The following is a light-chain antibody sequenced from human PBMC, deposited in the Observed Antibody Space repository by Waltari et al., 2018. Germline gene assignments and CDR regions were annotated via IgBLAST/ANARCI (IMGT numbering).Light chain of an antibody. CDR1: QTVNAN. CDR3: HHYNTWPPGT. CDR2: DAS. J-gene: IGKJ2*02. V-gene: IGKV3-15*01. Sequence: EIVMTQSPATLYVSPGERATLSCQASQTVNANLAWYQRTPGQAPRLLIYDASKRATGIPARFSGFGSGTDFTHTLSSRQSEDFVIYYCHHYNTWPPGTFGQGTKLDNK.